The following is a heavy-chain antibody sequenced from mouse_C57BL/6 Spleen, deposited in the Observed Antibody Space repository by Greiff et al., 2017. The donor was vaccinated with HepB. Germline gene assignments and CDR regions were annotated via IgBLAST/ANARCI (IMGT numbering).Heavy chain of an antibody. CDR1: GYTFTSYW. J-gene: IGHJ4*01. V-gene: IGHV1-50*01. CDR2: IDPSDSYT. Sequence: QVQLQQPGAELVKPGASVKLSCKASGYTFTSYWMQWVKQRPGQGLEWIGEIDPSDSYTNYNQKFKGKATLTVDTSSSTAYMQLSSLTSEDSAVYYFATYVGYAMDYWGQGTSVTVSA. CDR3: ATYVGYAMDY. D-gene: IGHD5-1*01.